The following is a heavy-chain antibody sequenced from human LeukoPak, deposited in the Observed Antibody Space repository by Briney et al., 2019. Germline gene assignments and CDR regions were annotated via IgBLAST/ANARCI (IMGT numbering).Heavy chain of an antibody. CDR2: IKQDGSEK. Sequence: PGGSLRLSCAASGFTFSSYWMSWVRQAPGKGLEWVANIKQDGSEKYYVDSVKGRFTISRDNAKNSLYLQMNSLRAEDTAVYYCARAVRGYCSGGSCYGGYYYYYMDVWGKGTTVTVSS. J-gene: IGHJ6*03. V-gene: IGHV3-7*01. D-gene: IGHD2-15*01. CDR1: GFTFSSYW. CDR3: ARAVRGYCSGGSCYGGYYYYYMDV.